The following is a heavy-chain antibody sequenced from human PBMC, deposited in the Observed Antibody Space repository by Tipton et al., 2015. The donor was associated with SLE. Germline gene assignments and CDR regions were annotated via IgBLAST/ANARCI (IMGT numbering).Heavy chain of an antibody. J-gene: IGHJ4*02. V-gene: IGHV5-51*04. CDR3: ARQSVQGDQLDY. Sequence: QLVQSGAELKKPGESLKISCKASGYPFTSYWIGWVRQMPGKGLEWMGIIYPADSDTRYGPSFQGQVTISVDKPTSTAYLQWSSLRASDTAMYYCARQSVQGDQLDYWGQGSLVTVSS. D-gene: IGHD1-1*01. CDR2: IYPADSDT. CDR1: GYPFTSYW.